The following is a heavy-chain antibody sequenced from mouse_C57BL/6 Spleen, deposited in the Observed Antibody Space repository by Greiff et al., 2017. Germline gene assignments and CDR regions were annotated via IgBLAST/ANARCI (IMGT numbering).Heavy chain of an antibody. J-gene: IGHJ2*01. CDR3: ARERGGGGDYFDD. CDR1: GFNFTNSY. V-gene: IGHV14-3*01. CDR2: IDPASGNT. Sequence: VQLQQSVAELVRPGASVKLSCTASGFNFTNSYMHWVKQRPEQGLEWIGRIDPASGNTKYAPKFQGQATMTADTSSNTAYLQLSSLTSEDTAIYYCARERGGGGDYFDDWGQGTTLTVSS.